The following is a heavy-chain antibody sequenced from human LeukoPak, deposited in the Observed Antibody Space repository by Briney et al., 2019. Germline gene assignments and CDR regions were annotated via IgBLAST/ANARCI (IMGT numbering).Heavy chain of an antibody. Sequence: ASVKVSCKASGYTFTGYYMHWVRQAPGQGLEWMGRINPNSGGTNYAQKFQGRVTMTRDTSISTAYMELSRLRSDDTAVYCCARSGVVVVPAAITTNWFDPWGQGTLVTVSS. CDR2: INPNSGGT. V-gene: IGHV1-2*06. D-gene: IGHD2-2*02. J-gene: IGHJ5*02. CDR3: ARSGVVVVPAAITTNWFDP. CDR1: GYTFTGYY.